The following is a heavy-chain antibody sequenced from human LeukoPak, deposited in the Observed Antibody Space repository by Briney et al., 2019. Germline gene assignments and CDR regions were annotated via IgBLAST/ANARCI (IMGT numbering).Heavy chain of an antibody. D-gene: IGHD2-15*01. CDR2: ISWNSGSI. J-gene: IGHJ4*02. CDR3: AKGRYCSGGSCSYYFDY. Sequence: GRSLRLSCAASGFTFDDYAMHWVRQAPGKGLEWVSGISWNSGSIGYADSVKGRFTISRDNAKSSLYLQMNSLRAEDTALYYCAKGRYCSGGSCSYYFDYWGQGTLVTVSS. V-gene: IGHV3-9*01. CDR1: GFTFDDYA.